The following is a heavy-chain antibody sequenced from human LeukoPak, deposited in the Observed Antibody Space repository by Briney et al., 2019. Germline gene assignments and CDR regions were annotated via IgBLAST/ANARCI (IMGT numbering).Heavy chain of an antibody. D-gene: IGHD5-24*01. Sequence: SETLSLTCAVYGGSFSGYYWSWIRQPPGKGLEWIGYIYYSGSTNYNPSLKSRVTISVDTSKNQLSLKLRSVTAADTAVYYCARGGRDGYTLYPLDYWGQGTLVTVSS. J-gene: IGHJ4*02. CDR1: GGSFSGYY. CDR2: IYYSGST. V-gene: IGHV4-59*08. CDR3: ARGGRDGYTLYPLDY.